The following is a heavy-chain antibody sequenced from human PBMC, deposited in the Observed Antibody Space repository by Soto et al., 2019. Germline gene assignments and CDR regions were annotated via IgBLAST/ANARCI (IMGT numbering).Heavy chain of an antibody. D-gene: IGHD3-16*01. Sequence: QVQLGQSGAEVRKPGSSVTVSCKASGDTFSFYTINWARQAPGLGLEWMGRVNPIVSMSNYAQKFQGRVTITADKSTHTAYVRLSSLRSEDTAIYSCAGSYGSGYRAFDYWGQGALVTVSS. CDR1: GDTFSFYT. CDR3: AGSYGSGYRAFDY. CDR2: VNPIVSMS. V-gene: IGHV1-69*02. J-gene: IGHJ4*02.